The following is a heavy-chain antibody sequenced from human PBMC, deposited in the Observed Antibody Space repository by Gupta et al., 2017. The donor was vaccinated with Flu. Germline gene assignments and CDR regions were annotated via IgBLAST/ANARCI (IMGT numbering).Heavy chain of an antibody. Sequence: ITWGRQAPGQGLEWMGRNNPKSGGTKYAQKFQGRVILTSDTSINTAYMELSSLTSDDTAIYYCARVQYCSTTSCYEPFDSWGQGTHVSVSS. D-gene: IGHD2-2*01. CDR3: ARVQYCSTTSCYEPFDS. CDR2: NNPKSGGT. V-gene: IGHV1-2*06. J-gene: IGHJ5*01.